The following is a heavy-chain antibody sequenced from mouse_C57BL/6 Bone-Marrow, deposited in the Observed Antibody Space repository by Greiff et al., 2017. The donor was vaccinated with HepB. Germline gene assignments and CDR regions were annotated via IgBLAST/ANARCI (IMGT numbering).Heavy chain of an antibody. D-gene: IGHD2-2*01. Sequence: QVQLQQSGAELVKPGASVKLSCKASGYTFTSYWMHWVKQRPGQGLEWIGMIHPNSGSTNYNEKFKSKATLTVDKSSSTAYMQLSSLTSEDSAVYYCAREGGGYPPYYAMDYWGQGTSVTVSS. CDR1: GYTFTSYW. CDR3: AREGGGYPPYYAMDY. V-gene: IGHV1-64*01. J-gene: IGHJ4*01. CDR2: IHPNSGST.